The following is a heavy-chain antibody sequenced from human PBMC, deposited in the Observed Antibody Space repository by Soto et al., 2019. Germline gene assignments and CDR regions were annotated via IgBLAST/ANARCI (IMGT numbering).Heavy chain of an antibody. CDR1: GGTFSSYA. Sequence: QVQLVQSGAEVKKPGSSVKVSCKASGGTFSSYAISWVRQAPGQGLEWMGGIIPIFGTANYAQKFQGRVTITEDESTSTAYMELSSLRSEDTAVYYCARVGDSGSCSGIAFDIWGHGTMVTVSA. V-gene: IGHV1-69*01. J-gene: IGHJ3*02. D-gene: IGHD1-26*01. CDR3: ARVGDSGSCSGIAFDI. CDR2: IIPIFGTA.